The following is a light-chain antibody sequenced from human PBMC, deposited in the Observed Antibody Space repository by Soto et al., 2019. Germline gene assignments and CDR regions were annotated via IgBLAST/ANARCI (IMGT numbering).Light chain of an antibody. CDR3: QHYNNWPPYT. CDR1: QSVSSN. CDR2: GAS. Sequence: DIVLTQSPATLSLSPGERATLYCGASQSVSSNLAWYQQKPGQAPRLLIYGASTRATGIPARFSGSGSGTEFTLTITSLQSEDFAVYYCQHYNNWPPYTFGQGTKVDIK. V-gene: IGKV3-15*01. J-gene: IGKJ2*01.